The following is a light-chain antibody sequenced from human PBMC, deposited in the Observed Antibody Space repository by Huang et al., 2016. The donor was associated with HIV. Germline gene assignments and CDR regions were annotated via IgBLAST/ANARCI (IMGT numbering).Light chain of an antibody. J-gene: IGKJ1*01. V-gene: IGKV2-30*02. CDR1: HSLLHSDGNTY. Sequence: DVVLTQSPLSLPVTLGQPASISCKSSHSLLHSDGNTYLNWFLQRPGQSPRRLIYKVSNRYFGVPARFSGSGSGADFTLTTSRVEADDIGVYYCMQGTHWPQTFGQGTKVEVK. CDR3: MQGTHWPQT. CDR2: KVS.